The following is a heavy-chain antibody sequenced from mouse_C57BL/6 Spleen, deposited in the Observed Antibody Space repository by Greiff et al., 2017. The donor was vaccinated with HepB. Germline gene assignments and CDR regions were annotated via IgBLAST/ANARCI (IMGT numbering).Heavy chain of an antibody. V-gene: IGHV1-55*01. D-gene: IGHD1-1*01. J-gene: IGHJ2*01. Sequence: QVHVKQSGAELVKPGASVKMSCKASGYTFTSYWITWVKQRPGQGLEWIGDIYPGSGSTNYNEKFKSKATLTVDTSSSTAYMQLSSLTSEDSAVYYCAREGYGSTVFDYWGQGTTLTVSS. CDR1: GYTFTSYW. CDR2: IYPGSGST. CDR3: AREGYGSTVFDY.